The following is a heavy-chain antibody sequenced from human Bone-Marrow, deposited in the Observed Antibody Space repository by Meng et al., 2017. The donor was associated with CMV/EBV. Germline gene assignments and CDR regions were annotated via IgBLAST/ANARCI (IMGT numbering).Heavy chain of an antibody. D-gene: IGHD2-2*01. V-gene: IGHV1-8*01. CDR3: ARGKDNGYCSSNRFHPDGMDV. CDR1: GYTFTSYD. CDR2: MNPNSGNT. J-gene: IGHJ6*02. Sequence: ASVKVSCKASGYTFTSYDINWVRQATGQGLEWMGWMNPNSGNTGYAQKFQGRVTMTRNTSISQAYLELSSLRSEDTAVYYCARGKDNGYCSSNRFHPDGMDVWGQGTTVTVSS.